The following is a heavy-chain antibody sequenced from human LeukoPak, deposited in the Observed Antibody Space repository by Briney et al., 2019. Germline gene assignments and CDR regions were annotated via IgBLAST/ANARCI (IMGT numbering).Heavy chain of an antibody. CDR1: GGTFSSYA. J-gene: IGHJ6*03. CDR2: IIPIFGIA. D-gene: IGHD2-2*01. CDR3: ARASVVVPAAAESYYYYYMDV. V-gene: IGHV1-69*05. Sequence: SVKVSCKASGGTFSSYAISWVRQAPGQGLEWMGGIIPIFGIANYAQKFQGRVTITTDESTSTAYMELSSLRSEDTAVYYCARASVVVPAAAESYYYYYMDVWGKGTTVTVSS.